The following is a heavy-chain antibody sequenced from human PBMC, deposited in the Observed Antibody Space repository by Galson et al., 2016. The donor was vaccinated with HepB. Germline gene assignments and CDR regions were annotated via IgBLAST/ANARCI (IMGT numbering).Heavy chain of an antibody. D-gene: IGHD5-18*01. CDR3: ARATPLEFSSGYVKLQSPGTPGF. V-gene: IGHV3-33*01. Sequence: SLRLSCAASGFIFRTYGMHWVRQAPGKGLEWVALIWNDGGNKYYADSVKGRFTISRDNSNNRLSLQMNSLRAGDTAVYHCARATPLEFSSGYVKLQSPGTPGFWGQGTLVAVSS. CDR2: IWNDGGNK. J-gene: IGHJ4*02. CDR1: GFIFRTYG.